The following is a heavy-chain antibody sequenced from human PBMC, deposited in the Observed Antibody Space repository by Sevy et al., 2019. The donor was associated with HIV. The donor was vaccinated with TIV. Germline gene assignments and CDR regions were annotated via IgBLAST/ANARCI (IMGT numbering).Heavy chain of an antibody. CDR1: RFSFNGYG. CDR2: ISNSGTTI. D-gene: IGHD4-17*01. CDR3: ARDLPPSATTVAHFDC. V-gene: IGHV3-48*04. Sequence: GGSLRLSCAASRFSFNGYGMHWVRQAPGKGLEWVSYISNSGTTISYSDSVKGRFTISRDNARNSLYLQMNSLRAEDTAVYYCARDLPPSATTVAHFDCWGQGTLVTVSS. J-gene: IGHJ4*02.